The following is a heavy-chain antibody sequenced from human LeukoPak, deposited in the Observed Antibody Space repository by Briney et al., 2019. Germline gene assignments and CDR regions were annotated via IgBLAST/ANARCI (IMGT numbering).Heavy chain of an antibody. J-gene: IGHJ4*02. D-gene: IGHD6-13*01. V-gene: IGHV4-39*07. CDR3: ASSPQQLRMYYFDY. Sequence: SSETLSLTCTVSGGSISSSSYYWGWIRQPPGKGLEWIGSIYYSGSTNYNPSLKSRVTISVDTSKNQFSLKLSSVTAADTAVYYCASSPQQLRMYYFDYWGQGTLVTVSS. CDR1: GGSISSSSYY. CDR2: IYYSGST.